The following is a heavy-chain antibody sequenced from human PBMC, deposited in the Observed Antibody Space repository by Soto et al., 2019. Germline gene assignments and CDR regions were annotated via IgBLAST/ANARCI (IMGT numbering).Heavy chain of an antibody. V-gene: IGHV2-5*02. CDR1: GFSLSTSGVG. CDR3: AHSTTAVSGPQENWFDP. CDR2: IYWDDDK. J-gene: IGHJ5*02. Sequence: GSGPTLVNPTQTLTLTCTFSGFSLSTSGVGVGWIRQPPGKALEWLALIYWDDDKRYSPSLKSRLTITKDTSKNQVVLTMTNMDPVDTATYYCAHSTTAVSGPQENWFDPSGQATLVTVSS. D-gene: IGHD4-17*01.